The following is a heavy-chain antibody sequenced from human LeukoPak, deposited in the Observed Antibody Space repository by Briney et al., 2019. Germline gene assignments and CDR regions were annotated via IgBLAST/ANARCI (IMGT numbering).Heavy chain of an antibody. V-gene: IGHV5-51*01. Sequence: GESLQISCKGSGYSFTSYWIGWVRQMPGKGLEWMGIIYPGDSDTRYSPSFQGQVTISADKSISTAYLQWSSLKASDTAMYYCARVYCSGGSCYPYDAFDIWGQGTMVTVSS. J-gene: IGHJ3*02. D-gene: IGHD2-15*01. CDR3: ARVYCSGGSCYPYDAFDI. CDR1: GYSFTSYW. CDR2: IYPGDSDT.